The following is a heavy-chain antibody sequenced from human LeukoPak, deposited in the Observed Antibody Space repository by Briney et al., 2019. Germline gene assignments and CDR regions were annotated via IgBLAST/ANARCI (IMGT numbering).Heavy chain of an antibody. V-gene: IGHV1-69*13. CDR3: ARPLDYDILTGYCPFGY. CDR1: GGTFSSYA. D-gene: IGHD3-9*01. Sequence: SVKVSCKASGGTFSSYAISWVRQAPGQGLEWMGGIIPIFGTANYAQKFQGRGTITADESTSTAYMELSSLRSEDTAVYYCARPLDYDILTGYCPFGYWGQGTLVTVSS. J-gene: IGHJ4*02. CDR2: IIPIFGTA.